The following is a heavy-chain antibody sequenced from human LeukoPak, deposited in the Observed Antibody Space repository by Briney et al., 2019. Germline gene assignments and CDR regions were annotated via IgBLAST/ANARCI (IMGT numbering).Heavy chain of an antibody. CDR1: GGTFSSYA. D-gene: IGHD3-10*01. Sequence: SVEVSCKASGGTFSSYAISWVRQAPGQGLEWMGRIIPIFGTANYAQKFQGRVTITTDESTSTAYMELSSLRSEDTAVYYCARIGSQNSSPFDYWGQGTLVTVSS. V-gene: IGHV1-69*05. J-gene: IGHJ4*02. CDR3: ARIGSQNSSPFDY. CDR2: IIPIFGTA.